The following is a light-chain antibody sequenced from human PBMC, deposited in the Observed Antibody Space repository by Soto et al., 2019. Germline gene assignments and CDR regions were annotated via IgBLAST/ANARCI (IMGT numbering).Light chain of an antibody. CDR1: QSVSSNS. Sequence: EIVLAQSPDTLSLSPGERASLSCRASQSVSSNSLAWYQQKAGQAPRLLVYGASSRATGIPDRFSGSGSEKDFTLTISRLEPEDSAVYFCQQYGSSRLTFGGGTKVEIK. J-gene: IGKJ4*01. V-gene: IGKV3-20*01. CDR2: GAS. CDR3: QQYGSSRLT.